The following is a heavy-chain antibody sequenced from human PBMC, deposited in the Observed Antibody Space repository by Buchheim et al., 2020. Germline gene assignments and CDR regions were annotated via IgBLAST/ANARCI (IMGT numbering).Heavy chain of an antibody. CDR3: ARAKGYYYDSSGNYYFDY. CDR1: GGSFSGYY. J-gene: IGHJ4*02. CDR2: INHSGST. V-gene: IGHV4-34*01. Sequence: QVQLQQWGAGLLKPSETLSLTCAVYGGSFSGYYWSWIRQPPGKGLEWIGEINHSGSTNYNPSLQSRVTISVDTSKNQFSLKLSSVTAADTAVYYCARAKGYYYDSSGNYYFDYWGQGTL. D-gene: IGHD3-22*01.